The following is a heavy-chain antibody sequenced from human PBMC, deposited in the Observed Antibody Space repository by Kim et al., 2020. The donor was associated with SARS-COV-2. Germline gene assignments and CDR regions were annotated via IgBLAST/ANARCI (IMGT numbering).Heavy chain of an antibody. Sequence: FQGRVTITADESTSTAYMELSSLRSEDTAVYYCARGVIAVAGRVGLPFDYWGQGTLVTVSS. CDR3: ARGVIAVAGRVGLPFDY. J-gene: IGHJ4*02. V-gene: IGHV1-69*01. D-gene: IGHD6-19*01.